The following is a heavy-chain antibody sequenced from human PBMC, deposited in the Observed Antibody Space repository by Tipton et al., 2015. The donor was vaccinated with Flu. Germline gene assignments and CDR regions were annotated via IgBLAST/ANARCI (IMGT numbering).Heavy chain of an antibody. CDR2: IWYDGSNK. CDR1: GFTFSNYG. D-gene: IGHD3-10*01. Sequence: SLRLSCAASGFTFSNYGMHWVRQAPGKGLEWVAVIWYDGSNKYYADSVKGRFTISRDNSKNTLYLQMNSLRAEDTAVYYCARDLLLNYFGSGSPLGYWGQGTLVTVSS. V-gene: IGHV3-33*01. J-gene: IGHJ4*02. CDR3: ARDLLLNYFGSGSPLGY.